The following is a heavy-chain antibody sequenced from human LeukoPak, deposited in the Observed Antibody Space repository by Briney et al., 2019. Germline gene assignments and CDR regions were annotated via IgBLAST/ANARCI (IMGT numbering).Heavy chain of an antibody. CDR3: AKGCSGGSCYSLYFQH. J-gene: IGHJ1*01. Sequence: GGSLRLSCAASGFTFSSYAMSWVRQAPGKGLEWVSAISGSGGSTYYADSVKGRFTISRDNSKNTLYLQMNSLRAEDTAVYYCAKGCSGGSCYSLYFQHWGQGTLVTVSS. CDR2: ISGSGGST. D-gene: IGHD2-15*01. V-gene: IGHV3-23*01. CDR1: GFTFSSYA.